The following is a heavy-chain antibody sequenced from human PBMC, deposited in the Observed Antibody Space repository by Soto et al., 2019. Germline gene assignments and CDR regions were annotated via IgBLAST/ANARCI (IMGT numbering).Heavy chain of an antibody. Sequence: QVHLQESGPGQVDPSGTLTLTCAVSSGSISSDNWWRWVRQSPETGLEWIGEAHHSGGTNPSPYAKRLHTRGVDKSQKRSVLILRFVTAAASAVYYCTRIDVPDLGRCVTRSSYYYAMAVWGKGTKVTVSS. J-gene: IGHJ6*04. D-gene: IGHD2-2*01. CDR2: AHHSGGT. CDR1: SGSISSDNW. V-gene: IGHV4-4*02. CDR3: TRIDVPDLGRCVTRSSYYYAMAV.